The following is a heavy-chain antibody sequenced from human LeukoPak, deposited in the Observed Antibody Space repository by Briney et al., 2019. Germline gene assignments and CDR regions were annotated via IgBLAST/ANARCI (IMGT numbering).Heavy chain of an antibody. CDR3: ARCPVGSNYYFYMDV. CDR1: GGSFSGYY. CDR2: INHSGST. J-gene: IGHJ6*03. Sequence: SETLSLTCAVYGGSFSGYYWSWIRQPPGKGLEWIGEINHSGSTNYNPSLKSRVTISVDTSKNQFSLKLTSVTAADTAVYYCARCPVGSNYYFYMDVWGKGTTVTVSS. D-gene: IGHD2-2*01. V-gene: IGHV4-34*01.